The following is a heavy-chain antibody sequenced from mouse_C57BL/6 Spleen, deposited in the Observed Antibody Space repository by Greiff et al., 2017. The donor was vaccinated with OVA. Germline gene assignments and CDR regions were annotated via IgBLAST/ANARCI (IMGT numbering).Heavy chain of an antibody. CDR2: IDPSDSYT. CDR1: GYTFTSYW. V-gene: IGHV1-59*01. D-gene: IGHD2-3*01. CDR3: ARSLFDGFYAMDY. Sequence: QVQLQQPGAELVRPGTSVKLSCKASGYTFTSYWMHWVKQRPGQGLEWIGVIDPSDSYTNYNQKFKGKATLTVDTSSSTAYMQLSSLTSEDSAVYYCARSLFDGFYAMDYWGQGTSVTVSS. J-gene: IGHJ4*01.